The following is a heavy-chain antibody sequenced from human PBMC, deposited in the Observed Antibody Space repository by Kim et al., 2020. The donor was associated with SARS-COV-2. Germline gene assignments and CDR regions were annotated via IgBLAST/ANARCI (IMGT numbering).Heavy chain of an antibody. CDR2: IYWDDDK. D-gene: IGHD3-10*01. CDR3: AHRRGDYNAGSYHGAGMDV. V-gene: IGHV2-5*02. J-gene: IGHJ6*02. Sequence: SGPTLVNPTQTLTLTCTFSGFSLSTRGVGVGWIRQPPGKALEWLALIYWDDDKRYSPSLRNRLTITKDTSKKQVVLTMTNMDPVDTATYYCAHRRGDYNAGSYHGAGMDVWGQGTTVTVSS. CDR1: GFSLSTRGVG.